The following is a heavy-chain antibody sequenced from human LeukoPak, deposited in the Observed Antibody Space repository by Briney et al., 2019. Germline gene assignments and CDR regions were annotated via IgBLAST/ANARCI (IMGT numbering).Heavy chain of an antibody. CDR2: ITPHSGGT. CDR1: GYTFTAYY. V-gene: IGHV1-2*02. CDR3: ARSYSSSSGRPDY. D-gene: IGHD6-6*01. J-gene: IGHJ4*02. Sequence: ASVKVSCKASGYTFTAYYMHWVRLAPGQGLQWMGWITPHSGGTRYAQRFQGRVTMTRDTSISTAYMELSGLRSDDTAVYYCARSYSSSSGRPDYWGQGTLVTVSS.